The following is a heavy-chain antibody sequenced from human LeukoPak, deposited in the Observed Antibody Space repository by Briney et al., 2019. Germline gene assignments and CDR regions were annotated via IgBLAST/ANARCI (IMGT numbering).Heavy chain of an antibody. Sequence: ASVKVSCKASGGTFSSYAISWVRQAPGQGLEWMGGIIPIFGTANYAQKFQGRVTITTDESTSTAYMELSSLRSEDTAVYYCARVSGSWYYFDYWGQGTLVTVSS. V-gene: IGHV1-69*05. CDR3: ARVSGSWYYFDY. CDR2: IIPIFGTA. D-gene: IGHD6-13*01. CDR1: GGTFSSYA. J-gene: IGHJ4*02.